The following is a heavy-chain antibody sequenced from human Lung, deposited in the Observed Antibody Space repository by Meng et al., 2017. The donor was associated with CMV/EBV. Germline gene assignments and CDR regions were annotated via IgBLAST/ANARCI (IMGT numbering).Heavy chain of an antibody. Sequence: QVHLVQSGAELSKPGASVKVSCKASGYTLTSYDITWVRQGTGQGLEWMGWMNPNRGTTGYAQKFQGRVTMTRNISKSTAYMDLSSLRSEDTAVYYCATGVADFEYWGQGTLVTVSS. CDR2: MNPNRGTT. CDR3: ATGVADFEY. J-gene: IGHJ4*02. D-gene: IGHD6-19*01. V-gene: IGHV1-8*01. CDR1: GYTLTSYD.